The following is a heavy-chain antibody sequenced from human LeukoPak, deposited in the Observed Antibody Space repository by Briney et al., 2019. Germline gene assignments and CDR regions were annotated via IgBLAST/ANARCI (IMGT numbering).Heavy chain of an antibody. Sequence: GGSLRLSCAASGFILSNYWMTWVRQSPGKGLEWVANIKEDGSEKYYVDSVKGRFTISRDNAKNSLYLQMNSLRVEDTAIYYCARISSSWSYWYFDLWGRGTLVTVSS. D-gene: IGHD6-13*01. J-gene: IGHJ2*01. V-gene: IGHV3-7*01. CDR2: IKEDGSEK. CDR3: ARISSSWSYWYFDL. CDR1: GFILSNYW.